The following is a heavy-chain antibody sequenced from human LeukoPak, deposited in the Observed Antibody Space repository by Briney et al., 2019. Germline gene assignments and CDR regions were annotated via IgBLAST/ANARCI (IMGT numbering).Heavy chain of an antibody. Sequence: GGSLRLSCAASGYTFSSYEMHWVRQAPGKGLEWVSYISRSSSTIYYAHSVKGRFTISRDNAKNSLYLQLNSLRADDTAVSYCSTDAYYYASLNKGAFDIWGQGTIVTVSS. CDR1: GYTFSSYE. CDR2: ISRSSSTI. CDR3: STDAYYYASLNKGAFDI. V-gene: IGHV3-48*03. D-gene: IGHD3-22*01. J-gene: IGHJ3*02.